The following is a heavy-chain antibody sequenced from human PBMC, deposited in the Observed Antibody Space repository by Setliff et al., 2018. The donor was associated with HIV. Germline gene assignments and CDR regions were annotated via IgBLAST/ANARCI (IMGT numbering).Heavy chain of an antibody. CDR1: GGSFSSYA. D-gene: IGHD5-18*01. CDR3: ARDRASYGGYTYGNYYMDV. V-gene: IGHV1-69*13. CDR2: ITPIIGTP. J-gene: IGHJ6*03. Sequence: ASVKVSCKASGGSFSSYAITWVRQAPGQGLEWMGGITPIIGTPNYAQKFQGRVTITADESTSTAYMELNRLRSDDTAMYYCARDRASYGGYTYGNYYMDVWGKGTTVTVSS.